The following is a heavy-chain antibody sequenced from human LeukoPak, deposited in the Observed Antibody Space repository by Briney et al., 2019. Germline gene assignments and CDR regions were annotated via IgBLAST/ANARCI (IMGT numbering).Heavy chain of an antibody. V-gene: IGHV4-59*02. CDR3: AGAPSLSIAARLYFDY. Sequence: SETLSLTCTVSGGSVSSYYWSWIRQPPGKGLEWIGYIYYSGSTNYNPSLKSRVTISVDTSKNQFSLKLSSVTAADTAVYYYAGAPSLSIAARLYFDYWGQGTLVTVSS. CDR1: GGSVSSYY. CDR2: IYYSGST. J-gene: IGHJ4*02. D-gene: IGHD6-6*01.